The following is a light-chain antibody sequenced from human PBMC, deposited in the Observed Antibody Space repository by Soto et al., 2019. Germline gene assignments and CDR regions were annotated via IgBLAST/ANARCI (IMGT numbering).Light chain of an antibody. CDR1: QSLSRW. J-gene: IGKJ1*01. CDR2: DAS. CDR3: QQYDSYPWT. V-gene: IGKV1-5*01. Sequence: DSQMTQSPSTLSASVGDRVTITCRASQSLSRWLAWYQQKPGKAPKLLIYDASSLESGVPSRFSGSASGTEFTLSITPLQPDDFATYYCQQYDSYPWTFGQGTKWIS.